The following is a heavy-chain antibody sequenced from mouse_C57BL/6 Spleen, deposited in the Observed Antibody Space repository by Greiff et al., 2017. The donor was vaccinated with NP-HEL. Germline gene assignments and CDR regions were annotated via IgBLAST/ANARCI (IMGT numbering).Heavy chain of an antibody. D-gene: IGHD1-1*01. CDR3: ARHEDSYYYGSSYYFDY. J-gene: IGHJ2*01. CDR2: FYPGSGSI. CDR1: GYTFTEYT. Sequence: LVESGAELVKPGASVKLSCKASGYTFTEYTIHWVKQRSGQGLEWIGWFYPGSGSIKYNEKFKDKATLTADKSSSTVYMELSRLTSEDSAVYFCARHEDSYYYGSSYYFDYWGQGTTLTVSS. V-gene: IGHV1-62-2*01.